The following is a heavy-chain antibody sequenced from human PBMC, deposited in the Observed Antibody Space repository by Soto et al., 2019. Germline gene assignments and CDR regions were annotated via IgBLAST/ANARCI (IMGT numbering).Heavy chain of an antibody. CDR3: ARHHYDDILTGYYNYPEYFQH. V-gene: IGHV4-59*08. CDR2: IYYSGST. CDR1: GGSISSYY. Sequence: PSETLSLTCTVSGGSISSYYWSWIRQPPGKGLEWIGYIYYSGSTNYNPSLKSRVTISVDTSKNQFSLKLSSVTAADTAVYYCARHHYDDILTGYYNYPEYFQHWGQGTLVTVS. J-gene: IGHJ1*01. D-gene: IGHD3-9*01.